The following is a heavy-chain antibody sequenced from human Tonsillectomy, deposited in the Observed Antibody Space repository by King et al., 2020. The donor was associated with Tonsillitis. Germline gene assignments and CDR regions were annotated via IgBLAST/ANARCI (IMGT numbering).Heavy chain of an antibody. J-gene: IGHJ6*04. CDR2: ISGSGGST. Sequence: VQLVESGGGLVQPGGSLRLSCAASGFTFSSYAMTWVRQAPEEGLEWVSAISGSGGSTYYADSVKGRFTISRDNSKNTLYLQMNSLRAEDTAVYYCAKELQQLLPGIYYGMEAWGKGTTLTAPS. V-gene: IGHV3-23*04. CDR1: GFTFSSYA. D-gene: IGHD6-13*01. CDR3: AKELQQLLPGIYYGMEA.